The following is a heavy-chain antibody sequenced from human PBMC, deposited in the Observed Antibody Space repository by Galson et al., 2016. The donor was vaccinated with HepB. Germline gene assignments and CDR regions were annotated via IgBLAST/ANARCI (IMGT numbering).Heavy chain of an antibody. CDR3: ARKDYPYNGTGYYYSTTFDV. CDR1: GGSVSSGSYS. D-gene: IGHD3-22*01. J-gene: IGHJ3*01. CDR2: ISNRGTT. Sequence: SETLSLTCTVSGGSVSSGSYSWSWIRQPPGKGLECIGSISNRGTTNHNPSLKSRVTISVDTSKNQFSLKLKSVNAADTALYFCARKDYPYNGTGYYYSTTFDVWGQGTMVTVSS. V-gene: IGHV4-61*01.